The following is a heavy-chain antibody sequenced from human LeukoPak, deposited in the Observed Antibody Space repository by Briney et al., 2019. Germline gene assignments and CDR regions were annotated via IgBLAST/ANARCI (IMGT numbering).Heavy chain of an antibody. CDR1: GFTFSAHY. CDR3: ARDLRGWGAAFDV. J-gene: IGHJ3*01. V-gene: IGHV3-72*01. Sequence: PGRSLWLSCAASGFTFSAHYMDWVRQAPGKGLEWLGRIRTKTSDYTAEYAAAVKGRFTIPRDDSKNSLYLQINSLDTEDTAVYYCARDLRGWGAAFDVWGQGTKVTVSS. CDR2: IRTKTSDYTA. D-gene: IGHD6-19*01.